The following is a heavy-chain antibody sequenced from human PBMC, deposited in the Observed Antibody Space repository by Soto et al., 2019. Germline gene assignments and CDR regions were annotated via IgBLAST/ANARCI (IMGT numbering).Heavy chain of an antibody. CDR1: GYSFTSYW. D-gene: IGHD2-21*02. V-gene: IGHV5-51*01. J-gene: IGHJ5*02. CDR3: ARLPVYCGGDCWGGNWFDP. Sequence: GESLKISCKGSGYSFTSYWIGWVRQMPGKGLEWMGIIYPGDSDTRYSPSFQGQVTISADKSISTAYLQWSSLKASDTAMYYRARLPVYCGGDCWGGNWFDPWGQGTLVTVSS. CDR2: IYPGDSDT.